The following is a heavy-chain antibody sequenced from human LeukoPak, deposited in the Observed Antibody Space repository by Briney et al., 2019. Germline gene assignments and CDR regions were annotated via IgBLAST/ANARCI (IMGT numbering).Heavy chain of an antibody. J-gene: IGHJ6*03. V-gene: IGHV4-30-2*01. Sequence: PSETLSLTCTVSGDSISSAGYYWNWIRQPPGKTLEWMGYIYHSGSTYYNPSLKSRVTISVDRSKNQFSLKLSSVTAADTAVYYCARDPLVATVGLGYYYYMDVWGKGTTVTVSS. CDR2: IYHSGST. CDR3: ARDPLVATVGLGYYYYMDV. CDR1: GDSISSAGYY. D-gene: IGHD5-12*01.